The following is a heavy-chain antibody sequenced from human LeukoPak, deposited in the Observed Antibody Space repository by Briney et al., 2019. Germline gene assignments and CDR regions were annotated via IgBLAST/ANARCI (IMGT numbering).Heavy chain of an antibody. CDR3: ARVYLGVYYYCSSGYSHLDY. J-gene: IGHJ4*02. D-gene: IGHD3-22*01. Sequence: ASVKVSCKASGYTFTDYYMHWVRQAPGQGLEWMGWINPNSGGTNYAQKFQGRVTMTRDTSISTAYMELSRLRSDDTAVYYCARVYLGVYYYCSSGYSHLDYWGQGTLVTVSS. CDR1: GYTFTDYY. CDR2: INPNSGGT. V-gene: IGHV1-2*02.